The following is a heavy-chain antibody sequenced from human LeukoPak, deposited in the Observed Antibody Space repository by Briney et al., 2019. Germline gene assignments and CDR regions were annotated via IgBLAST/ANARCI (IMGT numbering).Heavy chain of an antibody. V-gene: IGHV3-74*01. CDR1: EFTFSSYW. CDR2: IGGDESSI. J-gene: IGHJ4*02. CDR3: TRGSGGSKFDS. D-gene: IGHD2-15*01. Sequence: GGSLRLSCAASEFTFSSYWMHWVRQAPGKGLVWVSRIGGDESSIRYADSVKGRFTISRDNAKNTLYLQMNSLRAEDTAVYYCTRGSGGSKFDSWGQGTLVTVSS.